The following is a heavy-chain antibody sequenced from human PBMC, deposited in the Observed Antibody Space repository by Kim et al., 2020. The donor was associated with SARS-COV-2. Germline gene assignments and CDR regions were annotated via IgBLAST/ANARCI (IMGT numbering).Heavy chain of an antibody. CDR1: GYTFTSYG. V-gene: IGHV1-18*01. J-gene: IGHJ4*02. CDR2: ISAYNGNT. Sequence: ASVKVSCKASGYTFTSYGISWVRQAPGQGLEWMGWISAYNGNTNYAQKLQGRVTMTTDTSTSTAYMELRSLRSDDTAVYYCARTGLRYFDWLRTRDDYWGQGTLVTVSS. CDR3: ARTGLRYFDWLRTRDDY. D-gene: IGHD3-9*01.